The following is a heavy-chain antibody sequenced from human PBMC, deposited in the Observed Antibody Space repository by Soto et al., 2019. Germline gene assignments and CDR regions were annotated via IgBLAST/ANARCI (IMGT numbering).Heavy chain of an antibody. CDR3: ARDRTVAGGLIVDY. Sequence: GASVKVSCKASGYTFTGYYMHWVRQAPGQGLEWMGWINPNSGGTNYAQKLQGRVTMTTDTSTSTAYMELRSLRSDDTAVYYCARDRTVAGGLIVDYWGQGTLVTVSS. J-gene: IGHJ4*02. CDR2: INPNSGGT. V-gene: IGHV1-2*02. D-gene: IGHD6-19*01. CDR1: GYTFTGYY.